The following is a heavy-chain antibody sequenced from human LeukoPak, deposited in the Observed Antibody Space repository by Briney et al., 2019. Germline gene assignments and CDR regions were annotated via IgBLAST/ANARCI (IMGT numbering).Heavy chain of an antibody. D-gene: IGHD6-13*01. CDR2: IKSKTDGGTT. V-gene: IGHV3-15*01. Sequence: GGSLRLSCAASGFTFSNAWMSWVRQAPGKGLEWVGRIKSKTDGGTTDYAAPVKGRFSISRDDSKNTMYLQMNSLKTEDTAVYYCTRGRYSSSWYRLINYWGQGTLVTVSS. CDR1: GFTFSNAW. CDR3: TRGRYSSSWYRLINY. J-gene: IGHJ4*02.